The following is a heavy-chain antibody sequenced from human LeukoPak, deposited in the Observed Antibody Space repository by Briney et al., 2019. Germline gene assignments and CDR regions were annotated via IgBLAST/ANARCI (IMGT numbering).Heavy chain of an antibody. Sequence: SVKVSCKASGGTFSSYAISWVRQAPGQGLEWMGGIIPIFGTANYAQKFQGRVTITADESTSTAYMELSSLRSEDTAVYYCAGGGSSWSNNWSDPWGQGTLVTVSS. D-gene: IGHD6-13*01. CDR3: AGGGSSWSNNWSDP. CDR1: GGTFSSYA. V-gene: IGHV1-69*13. J-gene: IGHJ5*02. CDR2: IIPIFGTA.